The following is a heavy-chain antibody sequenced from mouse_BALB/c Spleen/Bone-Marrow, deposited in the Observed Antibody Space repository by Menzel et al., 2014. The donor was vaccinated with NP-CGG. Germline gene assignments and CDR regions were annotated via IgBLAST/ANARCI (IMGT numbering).Heavy chain of an antibody. V-gene: IGHV5-9*02. CDR1: GFAFSSYD. J-gene: IGHJ2*01. CDR2: ISSGGSYT. CDR3: ARPLTGAYFDY. Sequence: DVMLVESGGGLVKPGGSLKLSCAASGFAFSSYDMSWVRQTPEKRLEWVATISSGGSYTYYPDSVKVRFTISRDNARNTLYLQMSSLRSEDTALYYCARPLTGAYFDYWGQGTTLTVSS. D-gene: IGHD4-1*01.